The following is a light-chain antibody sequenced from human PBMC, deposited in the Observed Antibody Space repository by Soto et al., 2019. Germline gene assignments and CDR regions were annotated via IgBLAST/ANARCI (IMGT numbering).Light chain of an antibody. J-gene: IGKJ4*01. CDR1: QSINSW. CDR2: KAS. Sequence: DIQMTQSPSTLSASVGDRVTITCRASQSINSWLAWYQQKPGKAPKLLIYKASSLYSGVPSRFSGSGSGTEFTLTISSLQPDDFATYYCHQYNTKPVSFGGGTKV. V-gene: IGKV1-5*03. CDR3: HQYNTKPVS.